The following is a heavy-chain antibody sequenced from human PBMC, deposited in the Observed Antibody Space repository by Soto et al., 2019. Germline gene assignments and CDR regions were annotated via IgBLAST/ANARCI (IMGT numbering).Heavy chain of an antibody. CDR2: LSAYNGDT. J-gene: IGHJ3*01. CDR1: GYTFINYG. V-gene: IGHV1-18*01. Sequence: QVPLVQSGAEVKKPGASVRVSCKTSGYTFINYGITWVRQAPGQGLEWMGWLSAYNGDTSSSEKLQDRFTMTTDTSTNTVYKDLRSLTSDDTAVYYCARWSAIVGGAEALDVWGQGTMVIVSS. D-gene: IGHD1-26*01. CDR3: ARWSAIVGGAEALDV.